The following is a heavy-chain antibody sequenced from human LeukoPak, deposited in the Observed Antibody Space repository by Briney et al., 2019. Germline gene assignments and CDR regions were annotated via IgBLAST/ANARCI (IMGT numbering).Heavy chain of an antibody. CDR1: VFTFSSYE. V-gene: IGHV3-48*03. J-gene: IGHJ6*03. Sequence: GGSLRLSCAASVFTFSSYEMNWVRQAPGEGLEWVSYISSSDSTIYYADSVRGRFTISRDNAKNSLYLQMNSLRADDPAVYYCAREDYYYYYMDVSGEGTTGTASS. CDR2: ISSSDSTI. CDR3: AREDYYYYYMDV.